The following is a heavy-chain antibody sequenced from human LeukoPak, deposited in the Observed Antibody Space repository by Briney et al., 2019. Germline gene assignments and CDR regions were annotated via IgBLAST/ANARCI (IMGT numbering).Heavy chain of an antibody. CDR3: ASGYSSGWYPPDAFDI. V-gene: IGHV4-59*01. D-gene: IGHD6-19*01. CDR1: GGSISSYY. CDR2: IYYSGST. J-gene: IGHJ3*02. Sequence: PSETLSLTCTVSGGSISSYYWSWIRQPPGKGLEWIGYIYYSGSTNYNPSLKSRVTISVDTSKNQFSLKLSSVTAADTAVYYCASGYSSGWYPPDAFDIWGQGTMVTVSS.